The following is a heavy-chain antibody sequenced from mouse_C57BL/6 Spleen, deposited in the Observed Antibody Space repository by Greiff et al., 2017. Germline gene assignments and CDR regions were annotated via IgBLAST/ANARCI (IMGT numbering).Heavy chain of an antibody. J-gene: IGHJ3*01. Sequence: QVQLQQSGAELAKPGASVKLSCKASGYTFTSYWMHWVKQRPGQGLEWIGYINPSSGYTKYKRKFKDKATLTADKSSSTAYMQLSSLTYEDSAVYYCAREGDGCPAWFAGWGQGTLVTVCA. CDR1: GYTFTSYW. D-gene: IGHD2-3*01. V-gene: IGHV1-7*01. CDR2: INPSSGYT. CDR3: AREGDGCPAWFAG.